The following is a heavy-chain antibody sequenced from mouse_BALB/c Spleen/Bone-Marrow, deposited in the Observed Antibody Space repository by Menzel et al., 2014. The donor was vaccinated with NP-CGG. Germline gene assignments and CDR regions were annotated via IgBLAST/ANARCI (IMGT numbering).Heavy chain of an antibody. Sequence: VQGVESGAELVKPGASVKLSCEASGYTLTSYYMHWGKQRPGQGLEWIGGINPSNGGTNFNEKFKSKATLTVDKSSSTAYMQLSSLTSEDSAVYYCTRGLRAWFAYWGQGTLVTVSA. CDR1: GYTLTSYY. V-gene: IGHV1S81*02. D-gene: IGHD3-1*01. CDR3: TRGLRAWFAY. CDR2: INPSNGGT. J-gene: IGHJ3*01.